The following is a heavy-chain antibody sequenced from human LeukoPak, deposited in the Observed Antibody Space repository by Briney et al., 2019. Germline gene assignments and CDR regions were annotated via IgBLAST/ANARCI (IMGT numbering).Heavy chain of an antibody. Sequence: ASVTVSCKASGYTFTSYDINWVRQATGQGLEWMGWMNPNSGNTGYAQKFQGRVTIARNTSISTAYMELSSVRSEDTAVYYCARVGWELHHYYYYYMDVWGKGTTVTVSS. CDR2: MNPNSGNT. CDR3: ARVGWELHHYYYYYMDV. J-gene: IGHJ6*03. D-gene: IGHD1-26*01. V-gene: IGHV1-8*03. CDR1: GYTFTSYD.